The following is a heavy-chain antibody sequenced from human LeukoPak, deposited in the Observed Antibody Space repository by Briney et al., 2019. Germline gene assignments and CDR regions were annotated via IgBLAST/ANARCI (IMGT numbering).Heavy chain of an antibody. Sequence: SETLSLTCAVYGGSFSGYYWSWIRQPPEKGLEWIGEINHSGSTNYNPSLKSRVTISVDTSKNQFSLKLSSVTAADTAVYYCARRAGDTAMVDAFDIWGQGTMVTVSS. CDR3: ARRAGDTAMVDAFDI. CDR1: GGSFSGYY. D-gene: IGHD5-18*01. V-gene: IGHV4-34*01. J-gene: IGHJ3*02. CDR2: INHSGST.